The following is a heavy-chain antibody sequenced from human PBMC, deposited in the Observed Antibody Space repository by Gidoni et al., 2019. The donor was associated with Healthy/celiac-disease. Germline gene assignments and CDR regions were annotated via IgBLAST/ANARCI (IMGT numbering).Heavy chain of an antibody. CDR3: TRREWDFWSGYWFDP. J-gene: IGHJ5*02. D-gene: IGHD3-3*01. Sequence: EVQLVESGGGLVQPGGSLKLSCAASGFTFSGSAMHWVRQASGKGLEWVGRIRSKANSYATAYAASVKGRFTISRDDSKNTAYLQMNSLKTEDTAVYYCTRREWDFWSGYWFDPWGQGTLVTVSS. V-gene: IGHV3-73*01. CDR2: IRSKANSYAT. CDR1: GFTFSGSA.